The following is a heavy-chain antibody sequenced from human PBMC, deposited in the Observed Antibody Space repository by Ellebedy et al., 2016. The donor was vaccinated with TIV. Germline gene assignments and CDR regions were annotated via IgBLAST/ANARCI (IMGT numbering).Heavy chain of an antibody. CDR1: GFTFSGSA. V-gene: IGHV3-73*01. J-gene: IGHJ4*02. D-gene: IGHD6-19*01. CDR3: TRPGYSSGWNDY. CDR2: IRSKANSYAT. Sequence: GGSLRLSXAASGFTFSGSAMHWVRQASGKGLEWVGRIRSKANSYATAYAASVKGRFTISRDDSKNTAYLQMNSLKTEDTAVYYCTRPGYSSGWNDYWGQGTLVTVSS.